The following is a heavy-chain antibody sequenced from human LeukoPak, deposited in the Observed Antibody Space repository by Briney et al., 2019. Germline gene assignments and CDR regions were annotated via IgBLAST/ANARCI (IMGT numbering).Heavy chain of an antibody. V-gene: IGHV3-23*01. CDR3: ARVGYSSSAFDY. CDR2: ISGSGGST. Sequence: GGSLRLSCAASGFTFSSYAMSWVRQAPGKGLEWVSAISGSGGSTYYADSVKGRFTISRDHAKNSVYLQMSSLRAEDTAVYYCARVGYSSSAFDYWGQGTLVTVSS. CDR1: GFTFSSYA. J-gene: IGHJ4*02. D-gene: IGHD6-6*01.